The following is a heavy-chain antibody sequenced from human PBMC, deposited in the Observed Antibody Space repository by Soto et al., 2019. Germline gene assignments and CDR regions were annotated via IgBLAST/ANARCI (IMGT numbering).Heavy chain of an antibody. CDR3: ARGPDDDYSDY. CDR2: INHSGST. D-gene: IGHD1-1*01. V-gene: IGHV4-34*01. Sequence: SETLSVTCAVYGGSFSGYYWSWIRQPPGKGLEWIGEINHSGSTNYNPSLKSRVTISVDTSKNQFSLKLSSVTAADTAVYYCARGPDDDYSDYWGQGTLVTVSS. J-gene: IGHJ4*02. CDR1: GGSFSGYY.